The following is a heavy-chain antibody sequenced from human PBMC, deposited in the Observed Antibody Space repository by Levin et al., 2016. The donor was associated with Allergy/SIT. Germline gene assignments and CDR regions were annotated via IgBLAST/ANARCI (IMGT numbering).Heavy chain of an antibody. V-gene: IGHV3-33*01. Sequence: WIRQPPGKGLEWVAVIWYDGSNKYYADSVKGRFTISRDNSKNTLYLQMNSLRAEDTAVYYCARGKGPATTPPRDYWGQGTLVTVSS. CDR3: ARGKGPATTPPRDY. J-gene: IGHJ4*02. CDR2: IWYDGSNK. D-gene: IGHD2-15*01.